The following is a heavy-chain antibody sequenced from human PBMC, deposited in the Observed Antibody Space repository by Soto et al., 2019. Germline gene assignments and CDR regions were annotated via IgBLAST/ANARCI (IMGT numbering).Heavy chain of an antibody. CDR1: GFTFSSYA. CDR3: AKDQEEVVENNWFDP. CDR2: LSGSGCST. V-gene: IGHV3-23*01. J-gene: IGHJ5*02. D-gene: IGHD3-22*01. Sequence: SLRLSCAASGFTFSSYAMSLVRQAPGKGLEWVSALSGSGCSTYYADSVKGRFTISRDNSKNPLYLQMNSLRAEDTPVYYCAKDQEEVVENNWFDPWSQCSLVTVSS.